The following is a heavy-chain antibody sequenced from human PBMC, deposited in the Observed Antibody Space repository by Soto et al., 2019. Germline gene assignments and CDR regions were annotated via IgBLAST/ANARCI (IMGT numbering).Heavy chain of an antibody. J-gene: IGHJ6*03. CDR1: GYTFTSYY. CDR2: MNPNSGNT. CDR3: ASAQGCSSTSCSNYYYYYMYV. D-gene: IGHD2-2*01. V-gene: IGHV1-8*01. Sequence: ASVKVSCKASGYTFTSYYINWVRQATGQGLEWMGWMNPNSGNTGYAQKFQGRVTMTRNASISTAYMELSSPRSEDTAVYYCASAQGCSSTSCSNYYYYYMYVWGKGTTVTVSS.